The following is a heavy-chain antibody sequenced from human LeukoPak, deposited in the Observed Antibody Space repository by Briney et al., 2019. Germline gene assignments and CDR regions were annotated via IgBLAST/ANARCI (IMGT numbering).Heavy chain of an antibody. D-gene: IGHD6-6*01. Sequence: SQTLSLTCTVSGGSISSGGYYWSWIRQPPGKGLEWIGYIYHSGSTYYNPSLKSRVTISVDRSKYQFSLKLSSVTAADTAVYYCASHSPLAARPDAARLDYWGQGTLVTVSS. V-gene: IGHV4-30-2*01. CDR3: ASHSPLAARPDAARLDY. J-gene: IGHJ4*02. CDR2: IYHSGST. CDR1: GGSISSGGYY.